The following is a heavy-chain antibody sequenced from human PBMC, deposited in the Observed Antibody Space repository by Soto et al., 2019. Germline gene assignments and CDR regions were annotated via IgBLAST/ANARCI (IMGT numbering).Heavy chain of an antibody. D-gene: IGHD3-22*01. CDR1: GFTFSSYA. J-gene: IGHJ4*02. V-gene: IGHV3-23*01. CDR3: AKDLGDYYDSSGYYLYFDY. Sequence: PVGSLRLSCAASGFTFSSYAMSWVRQAPGKGLEWVSAISGSGGSTYYADSVKGRFTISRDNSKNTLYLQMNSLRAEDTAVYYCAKDLGDYYDSSGYYLYFDYWGQGTLVTVSS. CDR2: ISGSGGST.